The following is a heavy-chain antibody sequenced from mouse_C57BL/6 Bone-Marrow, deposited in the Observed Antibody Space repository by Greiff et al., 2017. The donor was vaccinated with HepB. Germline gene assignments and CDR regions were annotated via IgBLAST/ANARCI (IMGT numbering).Heavy chain of an antibody. CDR3: ARKGPLLLRGMDY. V-gene: IGHV3-6*01. CDR1: GYSITSGYY. D-gene: IGHD1-1*01. CDR2: ISYDGSN. Sequence: EVQLQQSGPGLVKPSQSLSLTCSVPGYSITSGYYWNWIRQFPGNKLEWMGYISYDGSNNYNPSLKNRISITRDTSKNQFFLKLNSVTTEDTATYYCARKGPLLLRGMDYWGQGTSVTVSS. J-gene: IGHJ4*01.